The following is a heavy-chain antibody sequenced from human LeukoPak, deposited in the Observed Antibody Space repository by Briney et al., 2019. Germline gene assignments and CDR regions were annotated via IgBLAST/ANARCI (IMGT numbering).Heavy chain of an antibody. CDR3: ARGERWLQLDY. D-gene: IGHD5-24*01. CDR2: IYSGGST. V-gene: IGHV3-66*01. Sequence: GGSLRLSCAASGFTVSSNYMSWVRQAPGKGLEWVSVIYSGGSTFYADSVKGRFTISRVNSKNTLYLQMNSLRAEDTAVYYCARGERWLQLDYWGQGTLVTVSS. J-gene: IGHJ4*02. CDR1: GFTVSSNY.